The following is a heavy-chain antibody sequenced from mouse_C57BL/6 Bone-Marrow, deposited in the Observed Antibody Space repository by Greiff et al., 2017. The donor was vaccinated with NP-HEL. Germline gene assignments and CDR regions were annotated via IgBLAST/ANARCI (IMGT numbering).Heavy chain of an antibody. V-gene: IGHV1-82*01. CDR2: IYPGDGDT. Sequence: QVQLQQSGPELVKPGASVKISCKAPGYAFSSSWMNWVKQRPGKGLEWIGRIYPGDGDTNYNGKFKGKATLTADKSSSTAYMQLSSLTSEDSAVYFCALITTVVEGYWGQGTTLTVSS. CDR1: GYAFSSSW. J-gene: IGHJ2*01. D-gene: IGHD1-1*01. CDR3: ALITTVVEGY.